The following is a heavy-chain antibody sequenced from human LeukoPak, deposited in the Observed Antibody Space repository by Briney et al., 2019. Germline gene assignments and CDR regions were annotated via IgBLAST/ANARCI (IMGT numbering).Heavy chain of an antibody. J-gene: IGHJ2*01. D-gene: IGHD3-10*01. Sequence: TGGSLRLSCAASGFTVSSSFMSWVRQAPGKGLEWVSLISINGGRANYADSVKGRFTISRDNLKSTVYLQMNSLRAEDTAIYYCVKDHTESYPWYMDFWGRGVLVTVSS. CDR2: ISINGGRA. V-gene: IGHV3-53*01. CDR1: GFTVSSSF. CDR3: VKDHTESYPWYMDF.